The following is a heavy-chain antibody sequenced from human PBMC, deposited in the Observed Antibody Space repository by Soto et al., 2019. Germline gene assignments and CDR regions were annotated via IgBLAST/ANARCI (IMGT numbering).Heavy chain of an antibody. V-gene: IGHV4-34*01. CDR1: GGSFSGYC. CDR3: ARGRKAYSSSWYVD. D-gene: IGHD6-13*01. Sequence: QVQLQQWGAGLLKPSETLSLNCAVYGGSFSGYCWSWIRQPPGKGLEWIGEINDSGGTNYNPSLKSRVSISVATSKNQFSLNLSSVTAADTAVYHCARGRKAYSSSWYVDWGQGTLVTVSS. J-gene: IGHJ4*02. CDR2: INDSGGT.